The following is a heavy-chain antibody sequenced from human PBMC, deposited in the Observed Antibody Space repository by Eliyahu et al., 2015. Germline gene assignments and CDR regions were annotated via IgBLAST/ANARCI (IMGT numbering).Heavy chain of an antibody. J-gene: IGHJ4*02. CDR3: ASGDYYHGFDY. D-gene: IGHD1-26*01. CDR1: GFTFSSYS. CDR2: ISSSSSYV. V-gene: IGHV3-21*01. Sequence: ESGGGLVKPGGSLRLSCAASGFTFSSYSMNWVRQAPGKGLEWVSSISSSSSYVFYADSVKGRFTISRDNAKNSLFPQVNSLRAEDTAVYYCASGDYYHGFDYWGQGTLVTVSS.